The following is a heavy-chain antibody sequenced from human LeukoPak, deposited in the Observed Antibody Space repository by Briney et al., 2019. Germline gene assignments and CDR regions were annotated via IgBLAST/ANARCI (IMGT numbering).Heavy chain of an antibody. CDR1: GFTFSSYG. CDR3: ARPYYSGNFYYYGMDV. CDR2: ISYDGSNK. J-gene: IGHJ6*02. Sequence: GGSLRLSCAASGFTFSSYGMHWVRQAPGKGLEWVAVISYDGSNKYYADSVKGRFTISRDNAKNSVHLQMNSLRAEDTAVYYCARPYYSGNFYYYGMDVWGQGTTVTVSS. V-gene: IGHV3-30*03. D-gene: IGHD1-26*01.